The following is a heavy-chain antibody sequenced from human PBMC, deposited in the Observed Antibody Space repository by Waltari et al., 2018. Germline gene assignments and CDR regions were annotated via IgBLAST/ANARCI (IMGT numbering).Heavy chain of an antibody. J-gene: IGHJ4*02. CDR1: GGSIRSGSYY. D-gene: IGHD3-9*01. V-gene: IGHV4-61*02. Sequence: QVQLQESGPGLVKPSQTLSLTCTVSGGSIRSGSYYWSWIRQPAGQGLAWIGRIYTSGSTNYNPSLKSRVTISVDTSKNQFSLKLSSVTAADTAVYYCARERKGYDILTGYYMGYYFDYWGQGTLVTVSS. CDR3: ARERKGYDILTGYYMGYYFDY. CDR2: IYTSGST.